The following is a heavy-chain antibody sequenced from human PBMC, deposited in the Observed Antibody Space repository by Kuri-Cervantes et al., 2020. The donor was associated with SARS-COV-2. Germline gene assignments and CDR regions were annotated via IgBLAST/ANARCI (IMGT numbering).Heavy chain of an antibody. D-gene: IGHD4-17*01. V-gene: IGHV3-21*04. CDR1: GFTFSSYS. J-gene: IGHJ1*01. Sequence: GGSPRLSCAASGFTFSSYSMNWVRQAPGKGLEWVSSISSSISYIYYADSVKGRFTISRDNAKNSLYLQMNSLRAEDTAVYYFAKDRAYGDYDRGSLQHRGQGTLVTVSS. CDR2: ISSSISYI. CDR3: AKDRAYGDYDRGSLQH.